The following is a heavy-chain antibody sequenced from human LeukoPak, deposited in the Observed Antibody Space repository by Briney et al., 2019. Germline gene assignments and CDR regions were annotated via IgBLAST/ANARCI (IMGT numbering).Heavy chain of an antibody. V-gene: IGHV4-31*03. Sequence: SQTLSLTCTVSGGSISGGGYYWSWIRQHPGKGLEWIGYIYYSGSTYYNPSLKSRVTISVDTSKNQLSLKLSSVTAADTAVYYCAREVNGDWDYWGQGTLVTVSS. CDR2: IYYSGST. CDR3: AREVNGDWDY. J-gene: IGHJ4*02. CDR1: GGSISGGGYY. D-gene: IGHD4-17*01.